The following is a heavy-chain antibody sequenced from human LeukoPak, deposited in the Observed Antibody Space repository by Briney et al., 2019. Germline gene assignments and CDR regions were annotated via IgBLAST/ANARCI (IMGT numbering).Heavy chain of an antibody. CDR1: GFTFSSYA. D-gene: IGHD3-10*01. CDR2: ISYDGSNK. Sequence: GGSPRLSCAASGFTFSSYAMHWVRQAPGKGLEWVAVISYDGSNKYYADSVKGRFTISRDNSKNTLYLQMNSLRAEDTAVYYCAKGNDEITMVRIHYFDYWGQGTLVTVSS. V-gene: IGHV3-30*04. J-gene: IGHJ4*02. CDR3: AKGNDEITMVRIHYFDY.